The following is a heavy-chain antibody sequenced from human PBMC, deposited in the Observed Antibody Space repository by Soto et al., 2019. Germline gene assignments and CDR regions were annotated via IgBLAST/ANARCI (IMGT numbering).Heavy chain of an antibody. D-gene: IGHD6-19*01. V-gene: IGHV3-33*01. CDR2: IWYDGSNK. CDR1: GFTFSSYG. Sequence: GGSLRLSCAASGFTFSSYGMHWVRQAPGKGLEWVAVIWYDGSNKDYGDSVKGRFTISRDNSKNTLYLQMNSLRAEDTAVYYCARDRSIAVAGTLDYWGQGTLVTVSS. CDR3: ARDRSIAVAGTLDY. J-gene: IGHJ4*02.